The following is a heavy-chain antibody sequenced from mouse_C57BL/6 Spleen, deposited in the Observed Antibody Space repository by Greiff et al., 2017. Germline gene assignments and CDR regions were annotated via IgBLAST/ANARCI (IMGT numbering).Heavy chain of an antibody. CDR2: IDPSDSYT. Sequence: QVQLQQPGAELVMPGASVKLSCKASGYTFTSYWMHWVKQRPGQGLEWIGEIDPSDSYTNYNQKFKGKSTLTVDKSSSTAYMPLSSLTSEDSAVYYCARRSSGYLDYWGQGTTLTVSS. V-gene: IGHV1-69*01. J-gene: IGHJ2*01. CDR3: ARRSSGYLDY. CDR1: GYTFTSYW. D-gene: IGHD3-2*02.